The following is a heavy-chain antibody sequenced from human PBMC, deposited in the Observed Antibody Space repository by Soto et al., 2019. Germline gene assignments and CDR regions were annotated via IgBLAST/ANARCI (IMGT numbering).Heavy chain of an antibody. CDR2: ISDGGERT. Sequence: EVQLLESGGDLVQPGGSLRLSCVASGFTFSDYVMSWVRQVPGKGLEWVSSISDGGERTDYRESVRGRFTISRDNARFTLHLQMNSLRVDYTAIYFCARDRSTDFGLDVWGQGTTVTVSS. J-gene: IGHJ6*02. CDR1: GFTFSDYV. CDR3: ARDRSTDFGLDV. V-gene: IGHV3-23*01. D-gene: IGHD3-3*01.